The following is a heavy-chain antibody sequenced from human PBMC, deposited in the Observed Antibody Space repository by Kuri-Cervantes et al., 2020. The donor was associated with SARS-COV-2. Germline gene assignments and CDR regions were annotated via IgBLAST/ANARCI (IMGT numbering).Heavy chain of an antibody. CDR1: GLSRTPSGMC. CDR2: IDWDDDK. V-gene: IGHV2-70*11. Sequence: SGPTLMKPTSTRTLTCTFSGLSRTPSGMCAAWIRQPPGKALEWLARIDWDDDKYYKTSLNTRLSISKDTSKDQVVLTMTNMDPVDTATYYCVRILAATVIADYWGQGTLVTVSS. J-gene: IGHJ4*02. D-gene: IGHD4-11*01. CDR3: VRILAATVIADY.